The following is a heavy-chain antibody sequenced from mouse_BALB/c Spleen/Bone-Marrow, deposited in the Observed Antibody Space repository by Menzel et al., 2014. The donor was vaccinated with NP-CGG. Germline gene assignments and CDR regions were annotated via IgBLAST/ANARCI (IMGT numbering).Heavy chain of an antibody. CDR1: GFTFTDYY. CDR2: IRNKANGYTT. CDR3: ARDIGLRLRFAY. J-gene: IGHJ3*01. V-gene: IGHV7-3*02. Sequence: EVKLVEPGGGLVQPGGSLRLSCATSGFTFTDYYMSWVRQPPGKALEWLGFIRNKANGYTTEYSASVKGRFTISRDNSQSILYLQMNTLRAEDSATYYCARDIGLRLRFAYWGQGTLVAVSA. D-gene: IGHD1-2*01.